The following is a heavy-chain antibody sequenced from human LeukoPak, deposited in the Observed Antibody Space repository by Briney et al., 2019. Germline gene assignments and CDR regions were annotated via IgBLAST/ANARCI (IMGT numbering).Heavy chain of an antibody. CDR3: ARGSSGSYGEAAH. Sequence: ASVKVSCKVTGNTLSEFSMHWVRQSPGKGLEWMGGFDPEVGETVYAQKFQGRVTMTEDTSTGTAYMELSSLRSDDTAVYYCARGSSGSYGEAAHWGQGTLVTVSS. CDR1: GNTLSEFS. CDR2: FDPEVGET. V-gene: IGHV1-24*01. J-gene: IGHJ4*02. D-gene: IGHD3-10*01.